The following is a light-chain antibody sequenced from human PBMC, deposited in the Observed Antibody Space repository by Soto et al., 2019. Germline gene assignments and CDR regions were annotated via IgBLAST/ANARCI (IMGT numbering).Light chain of an antibody. CDR3: CSYAGSYTYV. Sequence: QSALTQPRSVSGSPGQSVTISCTGTSSDVGGYNYVSWYQQHPGKAPTLMIYDVTERPSGVPDRFSVSKSGNTASLTISGLQAEDEADYYCCSYAGSYTYVFGTGTKLTVL. CDR1: SSDVGGYNY. V-gene: IGLV2-11*01. CDR2: DVT. J-gene: IGLJ1*01.